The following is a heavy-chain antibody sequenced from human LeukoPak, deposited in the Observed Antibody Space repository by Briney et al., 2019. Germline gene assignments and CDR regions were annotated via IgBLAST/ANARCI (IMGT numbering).Heavy chain of an antibody. Sequence: ASVKVSCKASGYTFTSYGISWVRQAPGQGVEGMGWISAYNGNTNYDQNLHGRVTMTTDTFTSTAYMERRSLRSDDSAVYYCASSGWGGFGELILWGQGTLVTVSS. D-gene: IGHD3-10*01. CDR3: ASSGWGGFGELIL. J-gene: IGHJ4*02. CDR2: ISAYNGNT. CDR1: GYTFTSYG. V-gene: IGHV1-18*01.